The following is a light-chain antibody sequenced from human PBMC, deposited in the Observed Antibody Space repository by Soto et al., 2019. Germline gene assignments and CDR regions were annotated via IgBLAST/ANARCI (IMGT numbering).Light chain of an antibody. J-gene: IGLJ1*01. CDR1: NIGSRS. V-gene: IGLV3-21*02. CDR3: QVWDTRSDHYV. CDR2: DNT. Sequence: SSELTQPPSVSVAPGQTARITCGGSNIGSRSVHWYQQKPGQAPVLVVYDNTDRPSGIPERLSGSNSGNTATLAISRVEAGDEADYYCQVWDTRSDHYVFGTGTKVTVL.